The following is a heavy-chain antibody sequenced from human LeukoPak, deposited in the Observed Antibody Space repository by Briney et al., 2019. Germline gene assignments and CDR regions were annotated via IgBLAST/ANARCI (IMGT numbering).Heavy chain of an antibody. V-gene: IGHV4-4*02. D-gene: IGHD3-22*01. J-gene: IGHJ4*02. CDR2: IYYSGST. CDR1: GGSISSSNW. CDR3: ATYYYDSSGPTTNYFDY. Sequence: SETLSLTCAVSGGSISSSNWWSWVRQPPGKGLEWIGSIYYSGSTYYNPSLKSRVTISVDTSKNQFSLKLSSVTAADTAVYYCATYYYDSSGPTTNYFDYWGQGTLVTVSS.